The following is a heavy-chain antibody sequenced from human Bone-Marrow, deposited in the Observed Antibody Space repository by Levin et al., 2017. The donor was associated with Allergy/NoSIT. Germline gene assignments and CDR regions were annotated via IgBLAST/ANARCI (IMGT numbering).Heavy chain of an antibody. D-gene: IGHD6-6*01. CDR3: ARDLEYSSSPGDDIFDY. V-gene: IGHV1-46*01. Sequence: ASVKVSCKASGYTFTSYYMHWVRQAPGQGLEWMGIINPSGGSTSYAQKFQGRVTMTRDTSTSTVYMELSSLRSEDTAVYYCARDLEYSSSPGDDIFDYWGQGTLVTVSS. CDR1: GYTFTSYY. CDR2: INPSGGST. J-gene: IGHJ4*02.